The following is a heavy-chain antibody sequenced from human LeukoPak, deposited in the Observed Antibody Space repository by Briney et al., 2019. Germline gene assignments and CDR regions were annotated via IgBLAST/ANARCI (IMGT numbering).Heavy chain of an antibody. V-gene: IGHV3-48*01. D-gene: IGHD3-22*01. J-gene: IGHJ3*02. Sequence: GGSLRLSCAASGFTFSTYSMNWVRQAPGKGLEWVSSISRSRGTIYYADSVKGRFIISRDNSKNTLYLQMNSLRAEDTAVYYCARDLEDSSPFGAFDMWGQGTMVTVSS. CDR1: GFTFSTYS. CDR3: ARDLEDSSPFGAFDM. CDR2: ISRSRGTI.